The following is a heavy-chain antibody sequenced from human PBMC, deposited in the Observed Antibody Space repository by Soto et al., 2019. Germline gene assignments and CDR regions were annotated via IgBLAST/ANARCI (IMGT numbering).Heavy chain of an antibody. CDR2: ISYDGSNK. D-gene: IGHD6-13*01. Sequence: GGSLRLSCAASGFTFSSYGMHWVRQAPGKGLEWVAVISYDGSNKYYADSVKGRFTISRDNSKNTLYLQMNSLRAEDTAVYYCAVGSTYSSSWIDYWRQGTLVTVSS. V-gene: IGHV3-30*03. J-gene: IGHJ4*02. CDR3: AVGSTYSSSWIDY. CDR1: GFTFSSYG.